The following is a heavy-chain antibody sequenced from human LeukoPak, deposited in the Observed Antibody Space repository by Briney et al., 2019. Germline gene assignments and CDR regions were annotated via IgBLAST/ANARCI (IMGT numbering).Heavy chain of an antibody. V-gene: IGHV3-21*01. CDR1: GFTFSSYS. J-gene: IGHJ4*02. CDR2: ISSSSSYI. Sequence: KTGGSLRLSCAASGFTFSSYSMNWVRQAPGKGLEWVSSISSSSSYIYYADSVRGRFTISRDNAKNSLYLQMNSLRAEDTAVYYCARGHCSGGSCYFDYWGQGTLVTVSS. D-gene: IGHD2-15*01. CDR3: ARGHCSGGSCYFDY.